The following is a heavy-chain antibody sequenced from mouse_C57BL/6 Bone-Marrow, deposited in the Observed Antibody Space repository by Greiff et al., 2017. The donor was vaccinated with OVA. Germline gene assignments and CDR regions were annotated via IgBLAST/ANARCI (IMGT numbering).Heavy chain of an antibody. CDR1: GYAFSSSW. CDR3: AKGTGTGYFDY. D-gene: IGHD4-1*01. Sequence: QVQLQQSGPELVKPGASVKISCKASGYAFSSSWMNWVKQRPGKGLEWIGRIYPGDGDTNYNGKFKGKATLTADKSSSTAYMQLSSLTSEDSAVXFCAKGTGTGYFDYWGQGTTLTVSS. J-gene: IGHJ2*01. V-gene: IGHV1-82*01. CDR2: IYPGDGDT.